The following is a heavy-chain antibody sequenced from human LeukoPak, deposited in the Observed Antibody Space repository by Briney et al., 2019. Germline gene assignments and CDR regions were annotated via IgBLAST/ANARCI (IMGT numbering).Heavy chain of an antibody. J-gene: IGHJ5*02. Sequence: GGSLRLSCAASGFIFSNSAMNWVRQAPGKGLEWVSSINNDGSYIYYAGSVKGRFTISRDNAKNSLYLRLNSLRAEDTAVYYCAKETAWGQGTLVTVSS. CDR2: INNDGSYI. V-gene: IGHV3-21*04. D-gene: IGHD1-1*01. CDR1: GFIFSNSA. CDR3: AKETA.